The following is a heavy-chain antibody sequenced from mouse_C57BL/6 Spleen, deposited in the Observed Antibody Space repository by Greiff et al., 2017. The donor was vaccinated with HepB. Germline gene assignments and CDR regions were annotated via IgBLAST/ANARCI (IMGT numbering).Heavy chain of an antibody. V-gene: IGHV5-4*01. CDR3: ARDGYGYDAWFAY. CDR2: ISDGGSYT. J-gene: IGHJ3*01. Sequence: DVKLVESGGGLVKPGGSLKLSCAASGFTFSSYAMSWVRQTPEKRLEWVATISDGGSYTYYPDNVKGRFTISRDNAKNNLYLQMSHLKSEDTAMFYCARDGYGYDAWFAYWGQGTLVTVSA. CDR1: GFTFSSYA. D-gene: IGHD2-2*01.